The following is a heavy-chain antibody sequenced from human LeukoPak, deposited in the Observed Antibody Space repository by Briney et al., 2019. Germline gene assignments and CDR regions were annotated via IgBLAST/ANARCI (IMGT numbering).Heavy chain of an antibody. CDR3: ARGSASASWLIQH. J-gene: IGHJ1*01. D-gene: IGHD6-13*01. V-gene: IGHV4-34*01. Sequence: SETLSLTCAVYGGSLSDYFWNWIRQPPGRGLEWVGEIVLHGNTHYNPSLKSRVTISLDTSKNQFSLKLSSVTAADTAVYYCARGSASASWLIQHWGQGTLVTVSS. CDR2: IVLHGNT. CDR1: GGSLSDYF.